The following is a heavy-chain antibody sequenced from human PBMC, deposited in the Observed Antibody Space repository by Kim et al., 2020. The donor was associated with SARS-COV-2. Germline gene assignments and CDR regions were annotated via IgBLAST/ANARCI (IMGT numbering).Heavy chain of an antibody. CDR3: AKDGKNGFDP. Sequence: STYFADSVKGRFTISRDNSKNTRYLQMNSLRAEDTAVYYCAKDGKNGFDPWGQGTLVTVSS. CDR2: ST. D-gene: IGHD1-26*01. J-gene: IGHJ5*02. V-gene: IGHV3-23*01.